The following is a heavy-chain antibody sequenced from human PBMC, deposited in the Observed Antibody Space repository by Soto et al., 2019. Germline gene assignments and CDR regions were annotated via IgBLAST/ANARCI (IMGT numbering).Heavy chain of an antibody. CDR2: IYYSGST. Sequence: PSETLSLTCTVSGGSISSYYWSWIRQPPGKGLEWIGYIYYSGSTNYNPSLKSRVTISVDTSKNQFSLKLSSVTDADTAVYYCARGRYSSSWHKEDYYYYYGMDVWGQGTTVTVSS. CDR3: ARGRYSSSWHKEDYYYYYGMDV. D-gene: IGHD6-13*01. V-gene: IGHV4-59*01. J-gene: IGHJ6*02. CDR1: GGSISSYY.